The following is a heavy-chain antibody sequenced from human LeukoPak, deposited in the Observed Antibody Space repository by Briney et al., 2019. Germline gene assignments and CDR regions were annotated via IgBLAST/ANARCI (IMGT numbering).Heavy chain of an antibody. CDR1: GGSISSSSYY. CDR2: IYYSGST. CDR3: ARDVRYFDWLPAFDY. Sequence: SETLSLTCTVSGGSISSSSYYWGWIRQPPGKGLEWIGSIYYSGSTYYNPSLKSRVTISVDTSKNQFSLKLSSVTAADTAVYYCARDVRYFDWLPAFDYWGQGTLVTVSS. D-gene: IGHD3-9*01. V-gene: IGHV4-39*07. J-gene: IGHJ4*02.